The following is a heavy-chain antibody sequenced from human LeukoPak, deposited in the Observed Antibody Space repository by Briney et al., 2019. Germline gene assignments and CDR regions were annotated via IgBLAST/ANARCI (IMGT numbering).Heavy chain of an antibody. V-gene: IGHV1-2*02. D-gene: IGHD7-27*01. CDR3: AGESYLGYYFGY. CDR1: GYTFTGYY. CDR2: INPNSGGT. Sequence: ASVKVSCKASGYTFTGYYIHWVLQAPGQGLEWMGWINPNSGGTNYAQKFQGRVTMTRDTSISTAYMELSRLRSDDTAMYYCAGESYLGYYFGYWGQGTLVTVSS. J-gene: IGHJ4*02.